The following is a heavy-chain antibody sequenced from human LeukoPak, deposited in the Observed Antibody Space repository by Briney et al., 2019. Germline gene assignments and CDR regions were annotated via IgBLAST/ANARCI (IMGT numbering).Heavy chain of an antibody. Sequence: ASVKVSCKASGYTFTSCAMHWVRQAPGQRLEWMGWINAGNGNTKYSQKFQGRVTITRDTSTSTAYMELSSLRSEDTAVYYCARAVGVATTFDYWGQGTLVTVSS. V-gene: IGHV1-3*01. J-gene: IGHJ4*02. D-gene: IGHD5-12*01. CDR3: ARAVGVATTFDY. CDR2: INAGNGNT. CDR1: GYTFTSCA.